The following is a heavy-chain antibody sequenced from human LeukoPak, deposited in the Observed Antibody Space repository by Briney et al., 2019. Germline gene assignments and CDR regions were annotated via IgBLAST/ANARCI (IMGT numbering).Heavy chain of an antibody. V-gene: IGHV3-33*01. J-gene: IGHJ5*02. CDR2: IWYDGSNK. Sequence: PGGSLRLSCAASGFTFSKYGMHWVRQAPGKGLEWVALIWYDGSNKYYTDSVKGRFTISRDNSKNTLYLQMNRLRAEDTALYYCVRWVSNLNDKEGWFDPWGQGTLVTVSS. D-gene: IGHD1-20*01. CDR3: VRWVSNLNDKEGWFDP. CDR1: GFTFSKYG.